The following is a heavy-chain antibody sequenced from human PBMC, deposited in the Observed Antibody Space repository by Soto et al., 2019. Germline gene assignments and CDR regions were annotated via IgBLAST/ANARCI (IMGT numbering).Heavy chain of an antibody. Sequence: QVHLVESGGGVVQPGTSLRLSCVASGFTFSKYGMHWVRQAPGKGLEWVAILTDDGKEKYYADSEKGRFIISRDNSNNTLFLQMNTLSAEDTAVYYCAKVRFALKYYYGLDVWGQGTTVSVSS. J-gene: IGHJ6*02. CDR2: LTDDGKEK. CDR3: AKVRFALKYYYGLDV. V-gene: IGHV3-30*18. D-gene: IGHD3-16*01. CDR1: GFTFSKYG.